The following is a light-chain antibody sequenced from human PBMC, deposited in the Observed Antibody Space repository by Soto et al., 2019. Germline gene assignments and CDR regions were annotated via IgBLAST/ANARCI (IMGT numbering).Light chain of an antibody. J-gene: IGKJ1*01. CDR1: QSVSSY. CDR2: DAS. CDR3: QQYGSSGT. V-gene: IGKV3-20*01. Sequence: EIVLTQSPATLSLSPGERSTLSCRASQSVSSYLAWYQQKPGQAPXXLIYDASNRATGIPDRFSGSGSGTDFTLIISRLEPEDFAVYYCQQYGSSGTFGQGTKVDIK.